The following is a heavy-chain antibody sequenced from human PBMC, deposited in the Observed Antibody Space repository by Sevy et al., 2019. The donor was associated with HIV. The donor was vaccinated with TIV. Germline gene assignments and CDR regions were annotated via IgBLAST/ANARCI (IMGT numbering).Heavy chain of an antibody. CDR2: IKESGIT. Sequence: SETLSLTCAVHDGSFSGYYWNWIRQLPGKGLEWIGEIKESGITYYNPSLKSRVTISVDTSKKKFSLKLISLTAVDSAVYFCARSPPVVVVPGAPSWFDPWGQGTLVTVSS. CDR1: DGSFSGYY. CDR3: ARSPPVVVVPGAPSWFDP. V-gene: IGHV4-34*01. D-gene: IGHD2-2*01. J-gene: IGHJ5*02.